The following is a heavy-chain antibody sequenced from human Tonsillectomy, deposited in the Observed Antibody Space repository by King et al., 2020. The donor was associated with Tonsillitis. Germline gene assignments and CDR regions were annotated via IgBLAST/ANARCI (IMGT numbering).Heavy chain of an antibody. V-gene: IGHV3-7*01. D-gene: IGHD1-1*01. CDR1: GFIFSDYW. CDR2: INHDGSEK. CDR3: AKALWVEYWTPGNCYVNWFDP. Sequence: VQLVESGGGLVQPGGSLRLSCEASGFIFSDYWMTWVRRVPGKGLEWVANINHDGSEKQYVDSVKGRFTISRDNAKNSVFLQMNSLRAEDTAVYYCAKALWVEYWTPGNCYVNWFDPWGQGTLVTVSS. J-gene: IGHJ5*02.